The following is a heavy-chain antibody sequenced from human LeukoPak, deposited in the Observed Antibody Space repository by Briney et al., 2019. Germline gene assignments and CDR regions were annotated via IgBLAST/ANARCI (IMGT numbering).Heavy chain of an antibody. V-gene: IGHV3-21*01. CDR3: ARDVGASAPDAFDI. Sequence: GGSLRLSCAASGFTFSTYNMNWVRQAPGKRLEWVSSISSSSNYIYYADSVKGRFTISRDNAKNSLHLQMNSLRAEDTDVYYCARDVGASAPDAFDIWGQGTMVTVSS. CDR1: GFTFSTYN. CDR2: ISSSSNYI. J-gene: IGHJ3*02. D-gene: IGHD1-26*01.